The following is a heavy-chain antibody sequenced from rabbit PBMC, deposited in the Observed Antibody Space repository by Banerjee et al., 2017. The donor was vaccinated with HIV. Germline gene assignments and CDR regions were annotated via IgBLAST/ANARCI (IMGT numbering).Heavy chain of an antibody. CDR1: GFSFSSDYD. V-gene: IGHV1S45*01. J-gene: IGHJ6*01. Sequence: QEQLEESGGDLVKPEGSLTLTCTASGFSFSSDYDMCWVRQAPGKGLEWIACIYPDYGSTDYASWAKGRFTISSDNAQNTVDLQMNSLTAADTATYFCARSSGWGADLWGPGTLVTVS. CDR3: ARSSGWGADL. D-gene: IGHD4-1*01. CDR2: IYPDYGST.